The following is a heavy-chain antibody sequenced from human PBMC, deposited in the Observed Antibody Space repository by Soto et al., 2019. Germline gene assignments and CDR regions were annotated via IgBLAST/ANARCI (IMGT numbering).Heavy chain of an antibody. CDR1: GFSFSNYS. CDR2: ITTSSYYI. Sequence: EVQLVESGGGLVKPGGSLRLSCVASGFSFSNYSINWVRQAPGKGLEWVASITTSSYYIKYADSVKGRFTISRDNAKSSLYLQMNSLRVEDTAVYYCARDIAARPRNYYYGMDVW. CDR3: ARDIAARPRNYYYGMDV. J-gene: IGHJ6*01. D-gene: IGHD6-6*01. V-gene: IGHV3-21*01.